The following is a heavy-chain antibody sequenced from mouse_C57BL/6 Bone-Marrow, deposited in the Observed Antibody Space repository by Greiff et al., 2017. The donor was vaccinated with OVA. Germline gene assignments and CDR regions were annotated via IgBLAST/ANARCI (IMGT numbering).Heavy chain of an antibody. Sequence: VQLQQSGAELARPGASVKMSCKASGYTFTSYTMHWVKQRPGQGLEWIGYINPSSGYTKYNQKFKDKATLTADKSSSTAYMQLSSLTSEDSAVYYCARPSRSGRYFDYWGQGTTLTVSS. CDR1: GYTFTSYT. J-gene: IGHJ2*01. CDR2: INPSSGYT. V-gene: IGHV1-4*01. D-gene: IGHD3-2*02. CDR3: ARPSRSGRYFDY.